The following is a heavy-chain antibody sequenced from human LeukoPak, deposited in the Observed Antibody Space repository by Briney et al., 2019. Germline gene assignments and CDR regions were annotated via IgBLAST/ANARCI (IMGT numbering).Heavy chain of an antibody. CDR1: GFTFSSYS. V-gene: IGHV3-21*01. CDR2: ISSSSSYI. J-gene: IGHJ4*02. CDR3: ARDLELLTTGDY. D-gene: IGHD3-22*01. Sequence: PGGSLRLSCAASGFTFSSYSMNWVRQAPGKGLEWVSSISSSSSYIYYADSVKGRFTISRDNAKNSLYLQMNSLRAGDTAVYYCARDLELLTTGDYWGQGTLVTVSS.